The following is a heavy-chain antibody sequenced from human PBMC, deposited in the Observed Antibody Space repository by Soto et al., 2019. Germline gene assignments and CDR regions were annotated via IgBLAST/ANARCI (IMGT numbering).Heavy chain of an antibody. CDR3: ARRYGYAFDI. D-gene: IGHD4-17*01. CDR2: IYYSGST. V-gene: IGHV4-59*01. Sequence: SETLSLTCAVSGGSISSYYWSWIRQPPGKGLEWIGYIYYSGSTNYNPSLKSRVTISVDTSKNQFSLKLSSVTAADTAVYYCARRYGYAFDIWGQGTMVTVSS. CDR1: GGSISSYY. J-gene: IGHJ3*02.